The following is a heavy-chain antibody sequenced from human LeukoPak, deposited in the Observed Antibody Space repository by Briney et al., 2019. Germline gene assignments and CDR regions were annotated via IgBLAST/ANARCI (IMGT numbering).Heavy chain of an antibody. V-gene: IGHV3-74*03. CDR3: ARDLGGSEDY. D-gene: IGHD3-10*01. J-gene: IGHJ4*02. Sequence: GGSLRLSWAASEFIFSTYWMHWVRQVPGKGLVWVSRINSDGSSTTYADSVKGRFTISRDNAKDTLYLQMNSLRAEDSAVYYCARDLGGSEDYWGQGTLVTVSS. CDR2: INSDGSST. CDR1: EFIFSTYW.